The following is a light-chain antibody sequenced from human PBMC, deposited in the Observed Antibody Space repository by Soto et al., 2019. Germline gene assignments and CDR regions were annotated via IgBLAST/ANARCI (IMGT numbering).Light chain of an antibody. CDR1: QSLSSSY. V-gene: IGKV3-20*01. J-gene: IGKJ5*01. Sequence: EIVLTQSPGTLSLSPGERSTLSCRASQSLSSSYLAWYQQKPGQAPRLLIYGASSRATGIPDRFSGSGSGTDFTLTISRLEPEDFALYYCQQYGSSRITFGQGTRLEIK. CDR2: GAS. CDR3: QQYGSSRIT.